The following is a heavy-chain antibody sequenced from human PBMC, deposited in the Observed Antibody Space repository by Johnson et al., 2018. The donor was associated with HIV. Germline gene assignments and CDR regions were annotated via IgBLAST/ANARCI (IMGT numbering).Heavy chain of an antibody. Sequence: VQLVESGGGVVQPGRSLRLSCAASGFTFSSYGMHWVRQAPGKGLEWVAVISYDGSNKYYADSVKGRFTISRDNSKNTLYLQMNSLRAEDTAVYYCASIVVVPAAQDNDAFDIWGQGTMVTVSS. CDR2: ISYDGSNK. J-gene: IGHJ3*02. CDR3: ASIVVVPAAQDNDAFDI. V-gene: IGHV3-30*19. D-gene: IGHD2-2*01. CDR1: GFTFSSYG.